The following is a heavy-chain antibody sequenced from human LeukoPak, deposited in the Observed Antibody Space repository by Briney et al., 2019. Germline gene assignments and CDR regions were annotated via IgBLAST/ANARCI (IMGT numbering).Heavy chain of an antibody. Sequence: GGSLRLSCAASGFTLSSYAMSWVRQAPGNWLEWVSAISGSGGSTYYADSVKGRFTISRDNSKNTLYLQMNSLRAEDTAVYYCAKLYYDSSGIGFDYWGQGTLVTVSS. J-gene: IGHJ4*02. D-gene: IGHD3-22*01. CDR1: GFTLSSYA. V-gene: IGHV3-23*01. CDR2: ISGSGGST. CDR3: AKLYYDSSGIGFDY.